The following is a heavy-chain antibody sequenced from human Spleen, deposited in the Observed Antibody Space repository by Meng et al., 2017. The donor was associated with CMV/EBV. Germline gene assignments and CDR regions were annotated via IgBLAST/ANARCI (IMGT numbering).Heavy chain of an antibody. J-gene: IGHJ4*02. CDR2: ISSSGSLK. D-gene: IGHD6-6*01. V-gene: IGHV3-11*01. CDR3: ARGSPSYYFDF. CDR1: GFTFSDYY. Sequence: GESLKISCAASGFTFSDYYMSWIRQAPGKGLEWVSYISSSGSLKYYADSVKGRFTISRDNAKNSLFLQLSSLRAEDAAVYYCARGSPSYYFDFWGQGTVVTVSS.